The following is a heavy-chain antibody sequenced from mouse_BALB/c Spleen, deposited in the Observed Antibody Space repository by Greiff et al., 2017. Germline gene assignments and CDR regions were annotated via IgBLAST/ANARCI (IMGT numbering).Heavy chain of an antibody. CDR2: ISYSGST. V-gene: IGHV3-2*02. J-gene: IGHJ1*01. CDR3: ARVWAPHWYFDV. D-gene: IGHD3-1*01. Sequence: EVKLVESGPGLVKPSQSLSLTCTVTGYSITSDYAWNWIRQFPGNKLEWMGYISYSGSTSYNPSLKSRISITRDTSKNQFFLQLNSVTTEDTATYYCARVWAPHWYFDVWGAGTTVTVSS. CDR1: GYSITSDYA.